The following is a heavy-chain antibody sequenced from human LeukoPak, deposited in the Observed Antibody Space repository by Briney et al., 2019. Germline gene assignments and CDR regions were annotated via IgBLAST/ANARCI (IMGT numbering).Heavy chain of an antibody. V-gene: IGHV5-51*01. CDR2: IYPGDSDT. CDR1: GYSFTSYW. CDR3: ARLTFGKGLPSPFDY. Sequence: PGESLKISCKGSGYSFTSYWIGWVRQMPGKGLEWMGIIYPGDSDTRYSPSFQGQVTISADKSISTAYLQWSSLKASDTAMYYCARLTFGKGLPSPFDYWGQGTLVTVSS. D-gene: IGHD2/OR15-2a*01. J-gene: IGHJ4*02.